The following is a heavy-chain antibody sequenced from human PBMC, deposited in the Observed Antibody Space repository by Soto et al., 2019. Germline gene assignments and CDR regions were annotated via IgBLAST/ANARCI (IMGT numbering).Heavy chain of an antibody. J-gene: IGHJ5*02. CDR2: IYYSGST. D-gene: IGHD6-13*01. V-gene: IGHV4-59*01. Sequence: SETLSLTCTVSGDSISSYYWSWIRQPPGKGLEWIGYIYYSGSTNYNPSLKSRVTISVDTSKNQFSLKLSSVTAADTAVYYCARSSSKKTSLFGKNWFDPWGQGTLVTVSS. CDR3: ARSSSKKTSLFGKNWFDP. CDR1: GDSISSYY.